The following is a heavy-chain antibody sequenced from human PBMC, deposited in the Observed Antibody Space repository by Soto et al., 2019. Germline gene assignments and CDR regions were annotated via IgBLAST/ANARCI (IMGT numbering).Heavy chain of an antibody. D-gene: IGHD3-10*01. CDR2: INAGNGNT. CDR3: ARALWFGELWAWFDP. CDR1: GYTFTSYA. Sequence: ASVKVSCKASGYTFTSYAMHWVRQAPGQRLEWMGWINAGNGNTKYSQKFQGRVTITRDTSASTAYMELSSLRSEDTAVYYCARALWFGELWAWFDPWGQGTLVTVSS. J-gene: IGHJ5*02. V-gene: IGHV1-3*01.